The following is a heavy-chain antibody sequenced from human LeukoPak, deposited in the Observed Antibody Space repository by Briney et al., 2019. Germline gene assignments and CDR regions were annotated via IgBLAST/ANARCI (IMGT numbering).Heavy chain of an antibody. CDR2: IYPSRST. CDR3: ARLKFYDSTGYTPGYCMDV. Sequence: PSETLSLTCTGSGGSIISYYWSWVRQSAGKGLEWIGRIYPSRSTEYNNSLKSRVTMSVDMSKKQFSLKLTSVTAADTAVYYCARLKFYDSTGYTPGYCMDVWGKGTTVTVSS. V-gene: IGHV4-4*07. CDR1: GGSIISYY. J-gene: IGHJ6*03. D-gene: IGHD3-22*01.